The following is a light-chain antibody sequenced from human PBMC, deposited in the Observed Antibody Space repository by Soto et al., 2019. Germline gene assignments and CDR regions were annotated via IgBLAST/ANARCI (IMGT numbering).Light chain of an antibody. CDR1: QSVSSSY. J-gene: IGKJ5*01. CDR2: GTS. V-gene: IGKV3-20*01. Sequence: EIVLTPSPGTLSLSPGEGATLYCRASQSVSSSYLAWYQQKPGQAPRLLIYGTSSRATGIPDRFSGSGSGTDFTLTISRLEPEDFAVYYCQQYGSSITFGQGTRLEIK. CDR3: QQYGSSIT.